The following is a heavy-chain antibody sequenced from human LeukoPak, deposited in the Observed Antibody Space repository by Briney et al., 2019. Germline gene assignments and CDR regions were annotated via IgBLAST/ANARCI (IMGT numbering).Heavy chain of an antibody. Sequence: ASVKLSCKASGSTFTSYFMHWVRQAPGQGLEWMGVVNPAVGSTGYAQTVQGRVTMTRDTSTSTVYMELSSLTPEDTAVYYCARVVWDCTGGSCYSEATRQGDWYFDLWGRGTLVTVSS. D-gene: IGHD2-15*01. J-gene: IGHJ2*01. CDR3: ARVVWDCTGGSCYSEATRQGDWYFDL. V-gene: IGHV1-46*01. CDR1: GSTFTSYF. CDR2: VNPAVGST.